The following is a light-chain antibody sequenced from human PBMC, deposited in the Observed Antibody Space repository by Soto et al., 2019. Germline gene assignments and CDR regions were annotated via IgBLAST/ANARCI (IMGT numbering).Light chain of an antibody. V-gene: IGLV2-18*02. Sequence: QSVLTQPPSVSGSPGQSVTISCTGTSSDVGSYNRVSWYQQPPGTAPKLMIYDVSNRPSGVPDRFSGSKSGNTASLTISGLQAEDEADDYCSSYTSSSTYVFGTGTKLTVL. CDR1: SSDVGSYNR. CDR3: SSYTSSSTYV. J-gene: IGLJ1*01. CDR2: DVS.